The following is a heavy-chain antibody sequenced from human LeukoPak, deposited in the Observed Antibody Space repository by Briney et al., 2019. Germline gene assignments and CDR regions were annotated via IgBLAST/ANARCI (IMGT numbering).Heavy chain of an antibody. CDR2: INHSGST. D-gene: IGHD6-19*01. CDR3: ARQPAVADGY. CDR1: GGSFSGYY. V-gene: IGHV4-34*01. Sequence: PSETLSLTCAVYGGSFSGYYWSWIRQPPGKGLEWIGEINHSGSTNYNPSLKSRVTISVDTSKNQFSLKLSSVTAADTAVYYCARQPAVADGYWGQGTLVTVSS. J-gene: IGHJ4*02.